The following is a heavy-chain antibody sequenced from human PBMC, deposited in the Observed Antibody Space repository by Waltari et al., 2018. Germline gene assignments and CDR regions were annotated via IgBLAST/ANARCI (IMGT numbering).Heavy chain of an antibody. CDR3: ARDNRGQQLELDY. D-gene: IGHD6-13*01. CDR2: IYYSGST. Sequence: QLQLQESGPGLVKPSETLSLTCTVSGGSISSSSYYWGWIRQPPGKGLEWIGSIYYSGSTYYNPSLKSRVTISVDTSKNQFSLKLSSGTAADTAVYYCARDNRGQQLELDYLGQGTLVTVSS. V-gene: IGHV4-39*07. J-gene: IGHJ4*02. CDR1: GGSISSSSYY.